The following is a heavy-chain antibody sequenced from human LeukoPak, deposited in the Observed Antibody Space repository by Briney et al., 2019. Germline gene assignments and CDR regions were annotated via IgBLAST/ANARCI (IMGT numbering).Heavy chain of an antibody. CDR3: ARTYYGSGSYYTQSYYYYMDV. Sequence: SETLSLTCTVSGGSISSYYWSWIRQPPGKGLEWIGFIYYSGSTNYNPSLKSRVTISVDTSKNQFSLKLSSVTAADTAVYYCARTYYGSGSYYTQSYYYYMDVWGKGTTVTVSS. CDR1: GGSISSYY. CDR2: IYYSGST. V-gene: IGHV4-59*01. J-gene: IGHJ6*03. D-gene: IGHD3-10*01.